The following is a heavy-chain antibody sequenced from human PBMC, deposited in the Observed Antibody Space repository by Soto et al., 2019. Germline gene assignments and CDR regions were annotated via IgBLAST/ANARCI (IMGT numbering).Heavy chain of an antibody. CDR2: ISAYNGNT. D-gene: IGHD5-12*01. CDR1: GYTFTNYD. CDR3: ARDPGLVATPPDY. V-gene: IGHV1-18*01. J-gene: IGHJ4*02. Sequence: ASVKVSCKASGYTFTNYDINWVRQAPGQGLEWMGWISAYNGNTNYAQKLQGRVTMTTDTSASTAYMELSSLRSEDTAVYYCARDPGLVATPPDYWGQGTLVTVSS.